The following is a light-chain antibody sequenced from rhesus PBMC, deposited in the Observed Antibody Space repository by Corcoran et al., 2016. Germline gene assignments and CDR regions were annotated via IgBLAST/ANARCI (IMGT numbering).Light chain of an antibody. CDR3: MQGIEYPWT. CDR1: QNLLDSEDENTY. V-gene: IGKV2S20*01. Sequence: DIVMTQTPLSLPVTPGEPASISCRSSQNLLDSEDENTYLEWDLQKPGQSPQPLIYEVSNRASGVPDRFSGSGSDTDFTLKISRVEAEDVGVYYCMQGIEYPWTFGQGTKVEIK. J-gene: IGKJ1*01. CDR2: EVS.